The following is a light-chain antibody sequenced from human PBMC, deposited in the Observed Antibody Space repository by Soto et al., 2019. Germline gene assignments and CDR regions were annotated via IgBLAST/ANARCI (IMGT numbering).Light chain of an antibody. V-gene: IGKV1-27*01. CDR1: QGISNY. Sequence: DIQMTQSPSSLYASVEDRVTITCRASQGISNYLAWYQQKPGKLPEPLIYAASALQSGVPSRFSGSGSGTDLHLTICGLQPEDGATYYCQTYGGVPHTLGPGTKVNIK. CDR2: AAS. J-gene: IGKJ3*01. CDR3: QTYGGVPHT.